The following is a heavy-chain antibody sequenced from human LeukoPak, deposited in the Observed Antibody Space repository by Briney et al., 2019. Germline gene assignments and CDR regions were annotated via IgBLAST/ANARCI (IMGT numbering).Heavy chain of an antibody. CDR3: ARGFAYCSSTSCLDY. J-gene: IGHJ4*02. CDR2: ISYDGSNK. V-gene: IGHV3-30-3*01. Sequence: GGSLRLSCAASEFTSSSYAMHWVRQAPGKGLDWVAVISYDGSNKYYADSVKGRFTISRDNSKNTLYLQMNSLRTEDTAVYYCARGFAYCSSTSCLDYWGQGTLVTVSS. CDR1: EFTSSSYA. D-gene: IGHD2-2*01.